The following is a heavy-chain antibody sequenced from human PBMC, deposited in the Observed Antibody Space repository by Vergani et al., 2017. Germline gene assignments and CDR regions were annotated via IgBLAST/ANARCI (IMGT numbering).Heavy chain of an antibody. CDR3: TRPQVAVAVTLLDY. CDR2: IRSKANSYAT. Sequence: EVQLVESGGGLVQPGGSLKLSCAASGFTFSGSAMHWVRQASGKGLEWVGRIRSKANSYATTYAASVKGRFTISRDDSKYTAYLQMNSLKTEDTAVYYCTRPQVAVAVTLLDYWGQGTLVTVSS. D-gene: IGHD6-19*01. V-gene: IGHV3-73*01. CDR1: GFTFSGSA. J-gene: IGHJ4*02.